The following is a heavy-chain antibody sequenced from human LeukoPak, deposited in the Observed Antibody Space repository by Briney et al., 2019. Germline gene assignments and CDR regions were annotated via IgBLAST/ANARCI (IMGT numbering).Heavy chain of an antibody. Sequence: PSETLSLTCTVTGGSISSYYWSWIRQPPGKGLEWIGYIYYSGSTNYNPSLKSRVTISVDTSKNQFSLKLSSVTAADTAVYYCARRQYDSSGYRFDYWGQGTLVTVSS. CDR1: GGSISSYY. CDR3: ARRQYDSSGYRFDY. V-gene: IGHV4-59*08. D-gene: IGHD3-22*01. CDR2: IYYSGST. J-gene: IGHJ4*02.